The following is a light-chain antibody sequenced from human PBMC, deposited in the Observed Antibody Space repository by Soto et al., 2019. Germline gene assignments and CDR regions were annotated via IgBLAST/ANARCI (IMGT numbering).Light chain of an antibody. CDR2: GAS. Sequence: EIVLTQSPGTLSLSPGERATLSCRGSQSVSSSYLAWYQQKPGQAPRLLIYGASSRATGIPARFSGSGSGTEFTLTISSLQSEDFAVYYCQQYNNWPPITFGQGTRLEIK. CDR1: QSVSSSY. V-gene: IGKV3D-15*01. J-gene: IGKJ5*01. CDR3: QQYNNWPPIT.